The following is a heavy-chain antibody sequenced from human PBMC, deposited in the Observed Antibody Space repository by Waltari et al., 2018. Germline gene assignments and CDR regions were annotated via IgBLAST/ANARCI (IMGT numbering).Heavy chain of an antibody. CDR3: ARDPVVAVARGRYFDY. CDR1: GGTFSSYA. V-gene: IGHV1-69*08. Sequence: QVQLVQSGAEVKKPGSSVKVSCKASGGTFSSYAISWVRQAPGQGLEWMGRIIPIFGTANYAQKFQGRVTITADKSTSTAYMELSSLRSEDTAVYYCARDPVVAVARGRYFDYWGQGTLVTVSS. D-gene: IGHD6-19*01. CDR2: IIPIFGTA. J-gene: IGHJ4*02.